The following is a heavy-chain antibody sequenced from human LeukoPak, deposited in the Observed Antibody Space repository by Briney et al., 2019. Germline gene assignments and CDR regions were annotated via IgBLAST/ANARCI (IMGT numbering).Heavy chain of an antibody. D-gene: IGHD6-19*01. V-gene: IGHV1-2*02. J-gene: IGHJ6*02. CDR1: GYTFTGYY. CDR2: INPNSGGT. CDR3: AMGGYSSGWYYYYYYGMDV. Sequence: ASVKVSCKASGYTFTGYYMHWERQAPGQGLERMGWINPNSGGTNYAQKFQGRVTMTRDTSISTAYMELSRLRSDDTAVYYCAMGGYSSGWYYYYYYGMDVWGQGTTVTVSS.